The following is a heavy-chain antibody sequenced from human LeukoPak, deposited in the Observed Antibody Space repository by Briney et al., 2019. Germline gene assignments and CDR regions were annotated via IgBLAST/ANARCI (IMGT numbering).Heavy chain of an antibody. CDR2: LYPGDSDT. CDR3: ASRVTGDDAFDI. J-gene: IGHJ3*02. V-gene: IGHV5-51*01. D-gene: IGHD2-21*02. Sequence: GESLKISFKGSGXSFTSYWIGWVRQLPGKGLEWMEILYPGDSDTRYSPSFQGQVTISADKSITTAYLQWSSLKASDTAMYYCASRVTGDDAFDIWGQGTMVTVSS. CDR1: GXSFTSYW.